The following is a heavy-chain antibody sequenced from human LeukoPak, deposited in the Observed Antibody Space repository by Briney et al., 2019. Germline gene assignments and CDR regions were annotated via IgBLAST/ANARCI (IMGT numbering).Heavy chain of an antibody. D-gene: IGHD3-22*01. CDR3: VKMGTYYYDSSGSNY. CDR1: GFTFSSYA. V-gene: IGHV3-64D*09. CDR2: INSNGGTT. J-gene: IGHJ4*02. Sequence: PGGSLRLSCSASGFTFSSYAMHWVRQAPGKGLEYVSAINSNGGTTYYSDSVKGRFTISRDNSKHTLYLQMSSLRAEDTAVYYCVKMGTYYYDSSGSNYWGQGTLVTVSS.